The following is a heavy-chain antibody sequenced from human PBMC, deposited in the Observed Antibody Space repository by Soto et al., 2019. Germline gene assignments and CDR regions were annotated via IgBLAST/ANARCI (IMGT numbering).Heavy chain of an antibody. CDR1: GFSLSNARMG. J-gene: IGHJ4*02. D-gene: IGHD1-20*01. CDR3: ARIEKSRYNWNYSDY. CDR2: IFSNDEK. Sequence: SGPTLVNPTETLTLTCTVSGFSLSNARMGVSWIRQPPGKALEWLAHIFSNDEKSYSTSLKSRLTISKDTSKSQVVLTMTNMDPVDTATYYCARIEKSRYNWNYSDYWGQGTLVTVSS. V-gene: IGHV2-26*01.